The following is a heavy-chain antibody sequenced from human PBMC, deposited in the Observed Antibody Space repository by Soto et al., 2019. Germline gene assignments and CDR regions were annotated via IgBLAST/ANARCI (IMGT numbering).Heavy chain of an antibody. CDR3: AKNQPSWATRAAFDY. J-gene: IGHJ4*02. CDR2: ISGGSGDST. V-gene: IGHV3-23*01. Sequence: GGSLRLSXAASGFTFSNYAMNWVRQAPGKGLEWVSGISGGSGDSTFYADSVKGRFTISRDNSKNTLHPQMNSLRTEDTAVYYCAKNQPSWATRAAFDYWGQGTLVTVSS. CDR1: GFTFSNYA. D-gene: IGHD2-2*01.